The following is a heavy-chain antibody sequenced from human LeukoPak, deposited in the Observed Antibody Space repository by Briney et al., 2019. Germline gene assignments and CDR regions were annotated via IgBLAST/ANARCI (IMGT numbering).Heavy chain of an antibody. D-gene: IGHD3-22*01. CDR2: IYYSGST. J-gene: IGHJ4*02. Sequence: PSETLSLTCTVSGGSISSYYWSWIRQPPGKGLEWIGYIYYSGSTNYNPSLKSRVTISVDTSKNQFSLKLSSLTAADTAVYYCAATYYDSSGPFDYWGQGTLVTVSS. CDR1: GGSISSYY. CDR3: AATYYDSSGPFDY. V-gene: IGHV4-59*08.